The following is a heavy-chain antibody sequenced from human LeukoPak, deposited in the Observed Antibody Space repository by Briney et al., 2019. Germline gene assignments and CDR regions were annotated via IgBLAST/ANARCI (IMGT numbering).Heavy chain of an antibody. J-gene: IGHJ6*03. CDR3: ARGHSGYDLVNYYYYMDV. D-gene: IGHD5-12*01. CDR1: GYTFTGYN. Sequence: ASVKVSCKASGYTFTGYNMHWVRQAPGQGLEWMGWINPNSGGTNYAQKFQGRVTMTRDTSISTAYMELRRLRSDDTAVYYCARGHSGYDLVNYYYYMDVWGKGTTVTVSS. CDR2: INPNSGGT. V-gene: IGHV1-2*02.